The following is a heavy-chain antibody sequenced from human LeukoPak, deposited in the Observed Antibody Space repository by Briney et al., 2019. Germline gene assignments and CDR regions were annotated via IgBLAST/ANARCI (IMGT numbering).Heavy chain of an antibody. D-gene: IGHD2-15*01. CDR2: INPNSGGT. CDR3: AKVVVAARIINWFDP. Sequence: GASVKDSCKASGYTFTGYYMHWVRQAPGQGLEWMGWINPNSGGTNYAQKFQGRVTMTRDTSISTAYMELSRLRSDDTAVYYCAKVVVAARIINWFDPWGQGTLVTVSS. V-gene: IGHV1-2*02. CDR1: GYTFTGYY. J-gene: IGHJ5*02.